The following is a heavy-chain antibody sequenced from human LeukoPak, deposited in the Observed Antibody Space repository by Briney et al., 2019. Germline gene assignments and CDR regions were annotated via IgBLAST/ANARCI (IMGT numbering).Heavy chain of an antibody. V-gene: IGHV4-61*02. D-gene: IGHD6-13*01. J-gene: IGHJ4*02. CDR1: GGSISSGSYY. CDR2: IYTSGST. Sequence: SETLSLTCTVSGGSISSGSYYWSWIRQPAGKGLEWIGRIYTSGSTNYNPSLKSRVTISVDTSKNQFSLKLSSVTAADTAVYYCASYSSSWANTDYWGQGTLVTVSS. CDR3: ASYSSSWANTDY.